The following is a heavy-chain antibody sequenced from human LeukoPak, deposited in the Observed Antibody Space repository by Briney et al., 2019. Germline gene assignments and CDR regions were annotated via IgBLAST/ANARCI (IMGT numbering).Heavy chain of an antibody. CDR2: INAANGDT. D-gene: IGHD3-10*01. Sequence: ASEKVSCKASGYTFTTYVLHWVRQAPGQGLEWMGWINAANGDTKYSQRFQDRVTITRDTSASTVYMNLSGLTSEDTALYYCARELTRFGEFDCWGQGTLVTVSS. J-gene: IGHJ5*01. CDR3: ARELTRFGEFDC. V-gene: IGHV1-3*01. CDR1: GYTFTTYV.